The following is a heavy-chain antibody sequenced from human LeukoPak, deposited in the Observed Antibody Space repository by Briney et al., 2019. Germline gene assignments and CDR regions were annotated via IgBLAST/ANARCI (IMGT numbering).Heavy chain of an antibody. J-gene: IGHJ6*02. V-gene: IGHV4-61*01. CDR1: GGSVSSGSYY. Sequence: SGTLSLTCTVSGGSVSSGSYYWSWIRQPPGKGLEWIGYIYYSGSTNYNPSLKSRVTISVDTSKNQFSLKLSSVTAADTAVYYCARGSKVHDFWSGYPYYYYGMDVWGQGTTVTVSS. CDR3: ARGSKVHDFWSGYPYYYYGMDV. D-gene: IGHD3-3*01. CDR2: IYYSGST.